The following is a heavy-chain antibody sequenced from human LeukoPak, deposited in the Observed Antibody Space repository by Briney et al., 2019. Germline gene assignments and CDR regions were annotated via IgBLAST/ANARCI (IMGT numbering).Heavy chain of an antibody. CDR2: ISGNGDAT. CDR3: ARKEAPTSGHDY. D-gene: IGHD2-8*01. CDR1: GFTFSSYG. Sequence: GGSLRLSCAVSGFTFSSYGMSWVRQAPGKGLEWVSAISGNGDATYYADSVKGRFTSSRDNSKNTLYLQMNSLRAEDTALYYCARKEAPTSGHDYWGQGILVTVSS. J-gene: IGHJ4*02. V-gene: IGHV3-23*01.